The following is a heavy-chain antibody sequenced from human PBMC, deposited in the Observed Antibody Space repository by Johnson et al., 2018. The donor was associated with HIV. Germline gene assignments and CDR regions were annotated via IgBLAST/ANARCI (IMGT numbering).Heavy chain of an antibody. CDR1: GFTFSSYG. CDR2: MWYDGSNK. CDR3: AKGDTVVGAKYAFDF. D-gene: IGHD1-26*01. J-gene: IGHJ3*01. Sequence: QVLLVESGGGVVQPGRSLRLSCAASGFTFSSYGMHWVRQAPGKGLEWVAVMWYDGSNKYYADSVKGRFTISRDNSKNTLYLQMNSLRAEDTAVYYCAKGDTVVGAKYAFDFWGQGTMVTVSS. V-gene: IGHV3-33*06.